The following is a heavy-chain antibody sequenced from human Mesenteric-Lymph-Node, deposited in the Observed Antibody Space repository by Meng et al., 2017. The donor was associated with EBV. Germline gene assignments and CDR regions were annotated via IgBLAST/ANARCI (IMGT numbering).Heavy chain of an antibody. J-gene: IGHJ4*02. Sequence: QVKLVQSGAEVKKPGASVKVSCKVSGYTLSELSMHWVRQAPGKGLEWMGGLDLTDGERIYAQKFQGRVTMTEDTSTDTAYMELSSLRSEDTAVYYCATGDYGRDVFDYWGQGTLVTVSS. CDR3: ATGDYGRDVFDY. CDR2: LDLTDGER. D-gene: IGHD3-16*01. CDR1: GYTLSELS. V-gene: IGHV1-24*01.